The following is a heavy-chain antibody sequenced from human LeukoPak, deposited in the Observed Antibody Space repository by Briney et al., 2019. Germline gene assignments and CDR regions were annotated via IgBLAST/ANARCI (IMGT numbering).Heavy chain of an antibody. CDR1: GGSISSGGYS. V-gene: IGHV4-30-2*01. CDR3: ARDSRGWYGGQSNGSFDY. CDR2: IYHSGST. D-gene: IGHD6-19*01. Sequence: PSQTLSLTCAVSGGSISSGGYSWSWIRQPPGKGLEWIGYIYHSGSTYYNPSLKSRVTISIDKSKNQFSLKLSSVTAADTAVYYCARDSRGWYGGQSNGSFDYWGQGTLVTVSS. J-gene: IGHJ4*02.